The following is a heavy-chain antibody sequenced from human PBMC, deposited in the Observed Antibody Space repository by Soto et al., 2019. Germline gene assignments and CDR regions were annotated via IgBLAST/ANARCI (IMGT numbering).Heavy chain of an antibody. Sequence: QVQLQESGPRLVKPSQDLSLTCTVSGGSINSGAYHWSWVRQHPGKGLEWIGAISYRGTTYSNPSLQSRMTMSVDPSKTQLSLKLSSGTAADTAGYYCARMSATGTRWFDPWGPGTLVTVSS. CDR2: ISYRGTT. V-gene: IGHV4-31*03. CDR1: GGSINSGAYH. CDR3: ARMSATGTRWFDP. D-gene: IGHD1-1*01. J-gene: IGHJ5*02.